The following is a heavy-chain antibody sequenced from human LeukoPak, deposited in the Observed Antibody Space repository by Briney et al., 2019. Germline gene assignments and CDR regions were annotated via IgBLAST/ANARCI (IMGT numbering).Heavy chain of an antibody. CDR3: ARERGPRDLQQSYYYYYMDV. D-gene: IGHD4-11*01. CDR1: GYTFTSHY. V-gene: IGHV1-46*03. Sequence: GASVKVSCKASGYTFTSHYMHWVRQAPGQGLEWMGIINPSGGSTSYAQKFQGRVTMTRDTSTSTVYMELSSLRSEDTAVYYCARERGPRDLQQSYYYYYMDVWGKGTTVTVSS. CDR2: INPSGGST. J-gene: IGHJ6*03.